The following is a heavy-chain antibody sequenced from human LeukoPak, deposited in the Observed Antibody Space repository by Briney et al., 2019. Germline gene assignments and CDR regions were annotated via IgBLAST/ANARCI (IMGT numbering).Heavy chain of an antibody. D-gene: IGHD4-11*01. V-gene: IGHV3-30*02. Sequence: PGGSLRLSCAASGFTFSSYGMHWVRQAPGKGLEWVAFIRYDGSNKYYADSVKGRFTISRDNSKNTLYLQMNSLRAEDTAVYYCAKDLATTAPGGYFDYWGQGTWSLSPQ. J-gene: IGHJ4*02. CDR3: AKDLATTAPGGYFDY. CDR2: IRYDGSNK. CDR1: GFTFSSYG.